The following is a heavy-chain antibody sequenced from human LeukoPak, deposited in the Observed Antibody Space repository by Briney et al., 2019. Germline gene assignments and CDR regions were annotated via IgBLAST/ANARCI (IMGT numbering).Heavy chain of an antibody. CDR3: ARGHLGYCSSTSCYGYYFDY. V-gene: IGHV4-34*01. CDR2: INHSGST. J-gene: IGHJ4*02. Sequence: PSETLSLTCAVYGGSFSGYYWSWIRQPPGKGREGIGEINHSGSTNYNPSLKSRVTISVDTSKNQFSLKLSSVTAADTAVYYCARGHLGYCSSTSCYGYYFDYWGQGTLVTVSS. CDR1: GGSFSGYY. D-gene: IGHD2-2*01.